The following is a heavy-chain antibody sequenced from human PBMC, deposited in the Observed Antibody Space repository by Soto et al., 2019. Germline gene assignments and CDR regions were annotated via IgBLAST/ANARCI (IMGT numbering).Heavy chain of an antibody. J-gene: IGHJ5*02. Sequence: QVQLVQSGAEVKKPGASVKVSCKSSGCTFISYGITWVRQAPGQRLEWMGWISGNNGKTEYPQKFQGRVTMTTDTSTSTAYMELRSLRFDDTAIYYCARGWFRDTLNPWGQGTQVTVSS. D-gene: IGHD3-10*01. V-gene: IGHV1-18*01. CDR1: GCTFISYG. CDR2: ISGNNGKT. CDR3: ARGWFRDTLNP.